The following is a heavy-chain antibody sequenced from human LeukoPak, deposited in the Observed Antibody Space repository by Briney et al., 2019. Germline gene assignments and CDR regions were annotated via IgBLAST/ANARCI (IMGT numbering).Heavy chain of an antibody. V-gene: IGHV4-59*01. CDR3: ARVDGDRDAFDI. D-gene: IGHD4-17*01. CDR1: GGSISSYY. J-gene: IGHJ3*02. CDR2: IYYSGST. Sequence: SQTLSPTCTVSGGSISSYYWSWIRQPPGKGLEWIGYIYYSGSTNYNPSLKSRVTISVDTSKNQFSLKLSSVTAADTAVYYCARVDGDRDAFDIWGQGTMVTVSS.